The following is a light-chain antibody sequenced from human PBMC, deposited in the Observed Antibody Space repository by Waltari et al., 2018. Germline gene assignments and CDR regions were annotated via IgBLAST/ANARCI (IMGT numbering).Light chain of an antibody. CDR1: SGHTNYA. CDR3: QTWATGIQV. V-gene: IGLV4-69*01. J-gene: IGLJ2*01. Sequence: QLVLTQSPSASASLGASVKLTCTLSSGHTNYAIAWHQQQPEKGPRYLMKLNSDGSHTKGDGIPDRFSGSSAGAERYLTISSLQSKDEADYYCQTWATGIQVFGGGTKLTVL. CDR2: LNSDGSH.